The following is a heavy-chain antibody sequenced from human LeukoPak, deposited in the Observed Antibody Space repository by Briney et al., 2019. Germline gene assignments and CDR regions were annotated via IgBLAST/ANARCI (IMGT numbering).Heavy chain of an antibody. CDR3: ARGLCSGGSCFWFDP. J-gene: IGHJ5*02. D-gene: IGHD2-15*01. V-gene: IGHV1-3*01. CDR2: INAGNGNT. Sequence: GASVKVSCKASGYTFTSYAMHWVRQAPGQRLEWMGWINAGNGNTKYSQKFQGRVTITRDTSASTAYMELSSLRSEDTAVYYCARGLCSGGSCFWFDPWGQGTLVTVSS. CDR1: GYTFTSYA.